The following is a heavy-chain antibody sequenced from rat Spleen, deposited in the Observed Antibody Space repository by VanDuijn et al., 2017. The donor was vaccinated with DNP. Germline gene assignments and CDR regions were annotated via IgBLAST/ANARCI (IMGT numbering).Heavy chain of an antibody. V-gene: IGHV5-58*01. J-gene: IGHJ2*01. Sequence: EVQLVETGGGLVQPGRSLKLSCVASGFTFSSYWLYWIRQAPGKGLEWVASINTDGGSTYYPDSVKGRFTISRDNAETTVYLQMNSLRSEDTATYYCAKDEAAISRGGFDYWGQGVMVTVSS. CDR2: INTDGGST. CDR1: GFTFSSYW. CDR3: AKDEAAISRGGFDY. D-gene: IGHD1-2*01.